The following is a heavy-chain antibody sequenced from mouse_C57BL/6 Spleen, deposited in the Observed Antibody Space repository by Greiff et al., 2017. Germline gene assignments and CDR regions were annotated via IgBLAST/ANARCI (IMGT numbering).Heavy chain of an antibody. Sequence: QVQLQQSGAELVRPRASVKLSCKASGYTFTDYYINWVKQRPGQGLEWIARIYPGSGNTYYNEKFKGKATLTAEKSSSTAYMQLSSLTSEDSAVYFCANYYGSGYFDVWGTGTTVTVSS. V-gene: IGHV1-76*01. CDR3: ANYYGSGYFDV. J-gene: IGHJ1*03. CDR2: IYPGSGNT. D-gene: IGHD1-1*01. CDR1: GYTFTDYY.